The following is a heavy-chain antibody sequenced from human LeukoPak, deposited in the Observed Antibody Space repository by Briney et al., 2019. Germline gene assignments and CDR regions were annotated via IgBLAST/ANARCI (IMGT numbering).Heavy chain of an antibody. CDR2: ISGSGGST. CDR1: GFTFSSYG. D-gene: IGHD2-21*02. J-gene: IGHJ4*02. CDR3: AKMKNGIVVVTAIDY. V-gene: IGHV3-23*01. Sequence: AGGSLRLSCAASGFTFSSYGMSWVRQAPGKGLEWVSAISGSGGSTYYADSVKGRFTISRDNSKNTLYLQMNSLRAEDTAVYYCAKMKNGIVVVTAIDYWGQGTLVTVSS.